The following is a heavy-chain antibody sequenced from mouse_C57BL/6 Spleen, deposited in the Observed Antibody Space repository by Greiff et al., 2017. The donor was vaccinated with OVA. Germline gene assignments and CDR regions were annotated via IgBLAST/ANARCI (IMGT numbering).Heavy chain of an antibody. V-gene: IGHV5-16*01. Sequence: EVKLMESEGGLVQPGSSMKLSCTASGFTFSDYYMAWVRQVPEKGLEWVANINYDGSSTNYLDSLKSRFIISRENAKNILYLQMSSLKSDDTATYYCSRDKRYLDVWGTGTTVTVSS. J-gene: IGHJ1*03. CDR2: INYDGSST. CDR1: GFTFSDYY. CDR3: SRDKRYLDV.